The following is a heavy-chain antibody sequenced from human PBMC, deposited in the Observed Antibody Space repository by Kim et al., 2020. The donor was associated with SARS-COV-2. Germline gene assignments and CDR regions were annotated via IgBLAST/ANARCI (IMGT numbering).Heavy chain of an antibody. Sequence: SETLSLTCTVSGGSISSYYWSWIWQRPGKGLEWIGYIYNSGSTNYNPSLKSRVTISVDTSKNQFSLKLSSVTAADTAVYYCARTPSYCSSTSCYRNWFDPWGQGTLVTVSS. CDR2: IYNSGST. CDR1: GGSISSYY. J-gene: IGHJ5*02. D-gene: IGHD2-2*01. V-gene: IGHV4-59*01. CDR3: ARTPSYCSSTSCYRNWFDP.